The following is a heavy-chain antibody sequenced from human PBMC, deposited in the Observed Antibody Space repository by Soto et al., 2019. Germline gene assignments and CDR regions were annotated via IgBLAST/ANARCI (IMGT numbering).Heavy chain of an antibody. Sequence: EVQLVESGGGLVQPGGSLRLSCAGSGFTFSDYYIDWVRQSPGKGLEWVGRSRDKGNSYSTDYAPSVKGRFTVSRDASKNSLYLKMNSLKTEDTALYYCTRSLPGTTYSDYWGQGTLVTVSS. J-gene: IGHJ4*02. V-gene: IGHV3-72*01. D-gene: IGHD1-7*01. CDR1: GFTFSDYY. CDR3: TRSLPGTTYSDY. CDR2: SRDKGNSYST.